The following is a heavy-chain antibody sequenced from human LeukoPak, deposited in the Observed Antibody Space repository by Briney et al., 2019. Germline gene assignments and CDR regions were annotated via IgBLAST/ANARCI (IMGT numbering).Heavy chain of an antibody. J-gene: IGHJ6*04. V-gene: IGHV3-21*01. CDR3: ARAGTMVRGVIITPPYGMDV. Sequence: GSLRLSCAASGFTFSSYSMNWVRQAPGKGLEWVSSISSSSSYIYYADSVKGRFTISRDNAKNSLYLQMNSLRAEDTAVYYCARAGTMVRGVIITPPYGMDVWGKGTTVTVSS. CDR1: GFTFSSYS. CDR2: ISSSSSYI. D-gene: IGHD3-10*01.